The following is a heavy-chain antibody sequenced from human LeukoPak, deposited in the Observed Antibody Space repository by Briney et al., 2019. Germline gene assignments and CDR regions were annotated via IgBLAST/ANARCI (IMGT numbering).Heavy chain of an antibody. CDR3: ARYCSTATCSEGDVY. Sequence: ASVKVSCKASGYAFTGYYMHWVRQAPRQGLEWMGWINPNSGDTKYAQKFQGRVTMTRDTSISTAYMELNSLRSDDTAVYYCARYCSTATCSEGDVYWGQGTLVTVSS. CDR2: INPNSGDT. CDR1: GYAFTGYY. V-gene: IGHV1-2*02. D-gene: IGHD2-2*01. J-gene: IGHJ4*02.